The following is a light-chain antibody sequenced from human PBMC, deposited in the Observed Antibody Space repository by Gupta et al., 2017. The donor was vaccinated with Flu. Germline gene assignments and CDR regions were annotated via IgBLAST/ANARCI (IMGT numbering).Light chain of an antibody. CDR1: SSDIGANDF. Sequence: QSALTQPRSVSGSPGQSVTISCSGSSSDIGANDFVTWYQQHPGKVPKLMIYDVRHRPSGVPDRFFGAKPGNTATLIISGLQAEDEADYYCCAYGGTSGVFGGGTKLTVL. CDR2: DVR. CDR3: CAYGGTSGV. J-gene: IGLJ3*02. V-gene: IGLV2-11*01.